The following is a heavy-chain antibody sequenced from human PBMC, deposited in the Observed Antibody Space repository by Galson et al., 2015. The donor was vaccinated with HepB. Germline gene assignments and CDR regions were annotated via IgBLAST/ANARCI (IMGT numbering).Heavy chain of an antibody. CDR2: INPNSGGT. CDR3: ASNGDLPYYYYGMDV. CDR1: GYTFTGYY. V-gene: IGHV1-2*02. D-gene: IGHD4-17*01. Sequence: SVKVSCKASGYTFTGYYMHWVRQAPGQGLEWMGWINPNSGGTNYAQKFQGRVTMTRDTSISTVYMELSRLRSDDTAVYYCASNGDLPYYYYGMDVWGQGTTVTVSS. J-gene: IGHJ6*02.